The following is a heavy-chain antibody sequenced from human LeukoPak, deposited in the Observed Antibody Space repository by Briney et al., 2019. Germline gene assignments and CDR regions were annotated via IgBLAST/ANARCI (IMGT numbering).Heavy chain of an antibody. V-gene: IGHV3-53*01. CDR3: AKGAGDFWSGYYWVYFDY. D-gene: IGHD3-3*01. Sequence: GGSLRLSCAASGFTVSSNYMSWVRQAPGKGLEWVSVIYSGGSTYYADSVKGRFTISRDNSKNTLYLQMNSLRAEDTAVYYCAKGAGDFWSGYYWVYFDYWGQGTLVTVSS. CDR1: GFTVSSNY. J-gene: IGHJ4*02. CDR2: IYSGGST.